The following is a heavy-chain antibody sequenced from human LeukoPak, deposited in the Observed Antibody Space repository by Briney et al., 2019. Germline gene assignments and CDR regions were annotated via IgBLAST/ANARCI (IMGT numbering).Heavy chain of an antibody. CDR3: ARIRVGATRGAFDI. J-gene: IGHJ3*02. D-gene: IGHD1-26*01. Sequence: GGSLRLSCAASGFTFDDYGMSWVRQAPGKGLEWVSGINWNGGSTGYADSVKGRFTISRDNAKNSLYLQMNSLRAEDTALYHCARIRVGATRGAFDIWGQGTMVTVSS. CDR2: INWNGGST. V-gene: IGHV3-20*01. CDR1: GFTFDDYG.